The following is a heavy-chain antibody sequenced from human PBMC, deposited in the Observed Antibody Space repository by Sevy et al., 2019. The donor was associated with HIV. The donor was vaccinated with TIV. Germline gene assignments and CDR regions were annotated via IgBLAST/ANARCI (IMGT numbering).Heavy chain of an antibody. J-gene: IGHJ4*02. CDR3: VKAIAKDGSF. Sequence: GGSLRLSCVASGFSLNNYWMNWVRQAPGKGLEWVANINQDGSVKYYVDSVGGRFTISRDNARNLVFLQMSSLGVDDSALYYCVKAIAKDGSFWGQGTLVTVSS. CDR1: GFSLNNYW. V-gene: IGHV3-7*01. D-gene: IGHD6-13*01. CDR2: INQDGSVK.